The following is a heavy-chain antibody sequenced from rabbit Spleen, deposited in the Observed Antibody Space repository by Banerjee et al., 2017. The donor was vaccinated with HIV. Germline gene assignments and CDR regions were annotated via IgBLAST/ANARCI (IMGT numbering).Heavy chain of an antibody. V-gene: IGHV1S40*01. CDR3: ARDTSSSFSSYGMDL. D-gene: IGHD1-1*01. CDR1: GISFSSSDY. J-gene: IGHJ6*01. CDR2: IYPAKGST. Sequence: QSLEESGGDLVKPEGSLTLTCTASGISFSSSDYMCWVRQAPGKGLEWIGIIYPAKGSTDYASWVNGRFTISSDNAQSTVDLKMTSLTAADTATYFCARDTSSSFSSYGMDLWGPGTLVTVS.